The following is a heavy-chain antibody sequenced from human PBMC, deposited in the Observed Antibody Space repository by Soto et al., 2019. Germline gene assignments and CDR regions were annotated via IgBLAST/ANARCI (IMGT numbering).Heavy chain of an antibody. CDR1: GYSFTSYW. V-gene: IGHV5-51*01. CDR3: ARRAYYDSSGYYYGMDV. J-gene: IGHJ6*02. D-gene: IGHD3-22*01. CDR2: IYPGDSDT. Sequence: GESLKISCKGSGYSFTSYWIGWVRQMPGKGLERMGIIYPGDSDTRYSPSFQGQVTISADKSISTAYLQWSSLKASDTAIYYCARRAYYDSSGYYYGMDVWGQGTTVTVSS.